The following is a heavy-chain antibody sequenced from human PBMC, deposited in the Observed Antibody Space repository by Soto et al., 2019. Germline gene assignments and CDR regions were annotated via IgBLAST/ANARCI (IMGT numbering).Heavy chain of an antibody. CDR2: TSYDGSDK. CDR1: GFTFRSYV. J-gene: IGHJ1*01. Sequence: QVQLVESGAGVVQPGTSLRVSCVGSGFTFRSYVIHWVRQAPGKGLEWVALTSYDGSDKYYGDSVRGRFTISRDNSRNTVDLQMDSLRLEDTALYYCARGGTTGGLDVWGQGTLVSVSS. D-gene: IGHD3-16*01. CDR3: ARGGTTGGLDV. V-gene: IGHV3-30*19.